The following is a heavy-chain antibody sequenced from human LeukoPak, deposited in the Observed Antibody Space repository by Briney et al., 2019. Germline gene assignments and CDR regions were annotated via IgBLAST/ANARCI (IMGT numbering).Heavy chain of an antibody. Sequence: GGSLILPCAASGFSFSSYAMSWVRQAPVKGLEWVSGISGSGSYTSYAASVRGRFTISRENSKNTMYLQMNSLRVEDTAVYFCTYYYDSSGYLEGAFDIWGQGTMVTVSS. J-gene: IGHJ3*02. CDR2: ISGSGSYT. V-gene: IGHV3-23*01. D-gene: IGHD3-22*01. CDR1: GFSFSSYA. CDR3: TYYYDSSGYLEGAFDI.